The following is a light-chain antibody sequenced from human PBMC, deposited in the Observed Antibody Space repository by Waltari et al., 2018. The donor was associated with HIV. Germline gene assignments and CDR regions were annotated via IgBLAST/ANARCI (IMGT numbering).Light chain of an antibody. V-gene: IGLV3-25*03. CDR3: QSADSSGTYPHVV. J-gene: IGLJ2*01. Sequence: SYELTQPPSVSVSPGQTARITCSGDALPKQYAYWYQQKPGQAPVLVIYKDRERPSGIPERFSGSISVTTVTVTISGGQAEDEADYYCQSADSSGTYPHVVFGGGTKLTVL. CDR1: ALPKQY. CDR2: KDR.